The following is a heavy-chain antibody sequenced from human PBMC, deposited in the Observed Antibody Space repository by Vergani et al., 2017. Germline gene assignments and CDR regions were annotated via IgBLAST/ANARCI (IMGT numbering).Heavy chain of an antibody. CDR2: IIPVLGKT. J-gene: IGHJ6*02. CDR3: ARDPRGYGGDHDDYYYGMDV. V-gene: IGHV1-69*08. Sequence: QVQLVQSGAEVKKPGSSVKVSCKASGATFRSNTISWVRQVPGQGLEWMGRIIPVLGKTKYAQDFQGRLTITADTSTSTAYMELTSLRSQDTAVYYCARDPRGYGGDHDDYYYGMDVWGQGTTVTVSS. CDR1: GATFRSNT. D-gene: IGHD2-21*02.